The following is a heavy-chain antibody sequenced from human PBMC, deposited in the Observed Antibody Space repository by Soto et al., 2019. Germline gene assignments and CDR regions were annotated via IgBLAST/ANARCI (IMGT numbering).Heavy chain of an antibody. J-gene: IGHJ5*01. CDR2: TSSSGSFM. D-gene: IGHD1-7*01. V-gene: IGHV3-21*01. Sequence: GGSLRLSCAGSGFSFSSDSMGWVRQAPGKGLEWVASTSSSGSFMNYADSVKGRFTISRDNAKNSLYLQMSGLKDEDTAVYYCARDPPSGTTLDWVDSWGQGTLVTVSS. CDR3: ARDPPSGTTLDWVDS. CDR1: GFSFSSDS.